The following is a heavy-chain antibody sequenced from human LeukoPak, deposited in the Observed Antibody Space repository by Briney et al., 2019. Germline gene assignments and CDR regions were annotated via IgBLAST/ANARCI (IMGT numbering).Heavy chain of an antibody. V-gene: IGHV4-39*01. CDR1: GGSIGGSNSH. J-gene: IGHJ4*02. D-gene: IGHD2-2*01. Sequence: SETLSLTCTVSGGSIGGSNSHWGWIRQPPGKGLEWIGSIFYSGSTYYNPSLKSRVTMSVDTSTNQCSLQLTSVTAADTATYFCARRGITYSSSFFSYWGQGTLVTVSS. CDR2: IFYSGST. CDR3: ARRGITYSSSFFSY.